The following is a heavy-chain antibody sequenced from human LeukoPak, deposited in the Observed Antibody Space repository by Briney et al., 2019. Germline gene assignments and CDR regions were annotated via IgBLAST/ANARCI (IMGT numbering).Heavy chain of an antibody. CDR1: GGSFSGYY. Sequence: PSETLSLTCAVYGGSFSGYYWSWIRQPPGKGLEWIGEINHSGSTNYNPSLKSRVTISVDTSKNQFSLKLSSVTAADTAVYYCARGLGPPIAIYGSGSYYDYWGQGTLVTVSS. D-gene: IGHD3-10*01. CDR2: INHSGST. V-gene: IGHV4-34*01. J-gene: IGHJ4*02. CDR3: ARGLGPPIAIYGSGSYYDY.